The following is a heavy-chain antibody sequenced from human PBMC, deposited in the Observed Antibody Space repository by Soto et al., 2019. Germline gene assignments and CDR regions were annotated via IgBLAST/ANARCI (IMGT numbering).Heavy chain of an antibody. CDR2: IIPIFGTA. V-gene: IGHV1-69*01. J-gene: IGHJ6*02. CDR3: ARGGYYYGSGSYYYGMDL. D-gene: IGHD3-10*01. Sequence: QVQLVQSGAEVKKPGSSVKVSCKASGGTFSSYAISWVRQAPGQGLEWMGGIIPIFGTANYAQKFQGRVTITADESTSTAYMELSSLRSEDTAVYYCARGGYYYGSGSYYYGMDLWGQGTTVTVSS. CDR1: GGTFSSYA.